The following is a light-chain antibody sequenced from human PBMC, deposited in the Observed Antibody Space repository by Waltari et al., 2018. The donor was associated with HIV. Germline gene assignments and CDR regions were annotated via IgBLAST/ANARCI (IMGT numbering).Light chain of an antibody. Sequence: QSALTQPRSVSGSPGQSVTISCTGTSSDVGGYNYVSWYQPHPGKAPKLMIYDVSKRPSGVPDRFSGSKSDNTASLTISGLQAEDEADYYCCSYAGTYTWVFGGGTKLTVL. J-gene: IGLJ3*02. CDR2: DVS. CDR1: SSDVGGYNY. V-gene: IGLV2-11*01. CDR3: CSYAGTYTWV.